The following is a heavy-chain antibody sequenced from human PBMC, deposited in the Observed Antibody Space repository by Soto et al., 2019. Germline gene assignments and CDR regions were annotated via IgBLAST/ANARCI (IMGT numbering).Heavy chain of an antibody. CDR3: ARFSSVTAPSMYFDY. CDR1: GGSISSGGYS. V-gene: IGHV4-30-2*01. J-gene: IGHJ4*02. CDR2: IYHSGST. Sequence: QLQLQESGSGLVKPSQTLSLTCAVSGGSISSGGYSWSWIRQPPGKGLEWIGYIYHSGSTYYNPSLKSRVTISVGRSKNQFSLKLSSVTAADTAVYYCARFSSVTAPSMYFDYWGQGTLVTVSS.